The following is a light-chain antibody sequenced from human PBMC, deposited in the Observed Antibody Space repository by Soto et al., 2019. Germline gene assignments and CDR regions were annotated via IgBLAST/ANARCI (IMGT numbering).Light chain of an antibody. CDR2: DAS. V-gene: IGKV3-20*01. J-gene: IGKJ4*01. CDR3: QQYGNSPLT. Sequence: EIVLTQSPGTLSLSPGERATLSCRASQSVTSSYLAWYQQKPGQAPRLLIYDASNRATGIPARFSGSGSGTDFTLTISRLEPEDFAVYFCQQYGNSPLTFGGGTKVDIK. CDR1: QSVTSSY.